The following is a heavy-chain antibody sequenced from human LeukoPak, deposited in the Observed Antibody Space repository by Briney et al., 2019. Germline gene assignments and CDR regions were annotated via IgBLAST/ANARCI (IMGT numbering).Heavy chain of an antibody. CDR1: GFTVSSNY. CDR2: IKSKTDGGTT. V-gene: IGHV3-15*01. J-gene: IGHJ4*02. CDR3: TTDVCGGDCYMFDY. Sequence: GGSLRLSCAASGFTVSSNYMSWVRQAPGKGLEWVGRIKSKTDGGTTDYAAPVKGRFTISRDDSKNTLYLQMNSLKTEDTAVYYCTTDVCGGDCYMFDYWGQGTLVTVSS. D-gene: IGHD2-21*02.